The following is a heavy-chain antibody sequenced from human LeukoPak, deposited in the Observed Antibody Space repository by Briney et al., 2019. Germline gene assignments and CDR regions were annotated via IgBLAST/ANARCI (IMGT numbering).Heavy chain of an antibody. D-gene: IGHD3-22*01. J-gene: IGHJ4*02. CDR3: AKGYYYDSSGYFYFDY. CDR2: INSDGSTI. Sequence: GGSLRLSCAASGFTFSNYLMHWVRQAPGKGLVWVSRINSDGSTITYTDSVKGRFTISRDNSKNTLYLQMNSLRAEDTAVYYCAKGYYYDSSGYFYFDYWGQGTLVTVSS. V-gene: IGHV3-74*01. CDR1: GFTFSNYL.